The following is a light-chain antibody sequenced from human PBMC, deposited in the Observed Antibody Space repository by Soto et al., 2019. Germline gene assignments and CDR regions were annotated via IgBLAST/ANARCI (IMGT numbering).Light chain of an antibody. CDR3: VLYMGSGSA. Sequence: QTVVTQEPSFSVSPGGTVTLTCGLSSGSVSTSYYPSWYQQTPGHAPRTLIYSTNTRSSGVPDRFSGSILGNKAALTITGAQADDESDYYCVLYMGSGSAFGGGTKVTVL. CDR1: SGSVSTSYY. J-gene: IGLJ3*02. CDR2: STN. V-gene: IGLV8-61*01.